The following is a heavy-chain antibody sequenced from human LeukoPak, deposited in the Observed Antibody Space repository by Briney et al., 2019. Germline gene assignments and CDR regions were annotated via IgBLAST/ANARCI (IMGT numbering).Heavy chain of an antibody. J-gene: IGHJ4*02. CDR2: IYHSGTT. Sequence: PSETLSLTCAVSGYSISSGYFWGWIRQPPGKGLKWIGSIYHSGTTYYNPSLKSRITISVDTSKNQFSLKLNSVTAADTALYYCACSRDLYSPLDYWGQGTLVTVSS. V-gene: IGHV4-38-2*01. CDR1: GYSISSGYF. CDR3: ACSRDLYSPLDY. D-gene: IGHD5-24*01.